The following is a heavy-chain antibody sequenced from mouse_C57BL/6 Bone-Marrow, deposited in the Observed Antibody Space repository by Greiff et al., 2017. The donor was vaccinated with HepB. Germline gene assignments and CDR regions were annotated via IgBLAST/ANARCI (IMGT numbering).Heavy chain of an antibody. CDR3: ARVGYSSYFDY. D-gene: IGHD2-3*01. Sequence: EVQIQESGPGLVKPSQSLSLTCSVTGYSITSGYYWNWIRQFPGNKLEWMGYISYDGSNNYNPSLKNRISITRDTSKNQFFLKLNSVTTEDTATYYCARVGYSSYFDYWGQGTTLTVS. CDR1: GYSITSGYY. CDR2: ISYDGSN. J-gene: IGHJ2*01. V-gene: IGHV3-6*01.